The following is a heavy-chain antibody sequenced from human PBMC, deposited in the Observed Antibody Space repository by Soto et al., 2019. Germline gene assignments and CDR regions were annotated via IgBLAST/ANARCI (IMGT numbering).Heavy chain of an antibody. CDR3: AKGSASGRPYYFDY. CDR1: GFTFSNYA. CDR2: INSGGYDT. D-gene: IGHD3-10*01. J-gene: IGHJ4*02. V-gene: IGHV3-23*01. Sequence: GGSLRLSCAASGFTFSNYAMSWVRQAPGKGLEWVSAINSGGYDTYYADSVKGRFTISRDNSKNTLHLQVGSLRDEDTAVYYCAKGSASGRPYYFDYWGQGTLVTVSS.